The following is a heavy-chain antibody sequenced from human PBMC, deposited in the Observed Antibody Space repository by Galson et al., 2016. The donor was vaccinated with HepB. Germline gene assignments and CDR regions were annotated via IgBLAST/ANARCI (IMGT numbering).Heavy chain of an antibody. CDR3: ARTDDYSTTRGFFDY. V-gene: IGHV3-30*03. CDR2: VSDNGGIT. Sequence: SLRLSCAASGFTFGHYGMHWVRQAPGKGLEWVAVVSDNGGITYYGDSAKGRFTISRDNAKNSLYLQMNSLRVEDTGVYYCARTDDYSTTRGFFDYWGQGILVTVSS. CDR1: GFTFGHYG. D-gene: IGHD4-11*01. J-gene: IGHJ4*02.